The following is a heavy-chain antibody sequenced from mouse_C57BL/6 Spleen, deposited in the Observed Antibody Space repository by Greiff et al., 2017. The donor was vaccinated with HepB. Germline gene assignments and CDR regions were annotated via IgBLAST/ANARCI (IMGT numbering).Heavy chain of an antibody. CDR3: ARSRDDGY. V-gene: IGHV1-50*01. D-gene: IGHD2-3*01. CDR2: IDPSDSYT. Sequence: QVQLQQPGAELVKPGASVKLSCKASGYTFTSYWMQWVKQRPGQGLEWIGEIDPSDSYTNYNQKFKGKATLTVDTSSSTAYMQLSSLTSEDSAVYYCARSRDDGYWGQGTTLTVSS. J-gene: IGHJ2*01. CDR1: GYTFTSYW.